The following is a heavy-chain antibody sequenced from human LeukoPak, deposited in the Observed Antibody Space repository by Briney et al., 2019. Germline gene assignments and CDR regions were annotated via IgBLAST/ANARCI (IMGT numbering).Heavy chain of an antibody. CDR3: ARSSSSSWYLDY. CDR1: GFTFSSYE. CDR2: ISSSGSTI. Sequence: GGSLRLSCAASGFTFSSYEMNWVRQAPGKGLEWVSYISSSGSTIYYADSVKGRFTISRDNAKNSLHLQMNSLSAEDTAVYYCARSSSSSWYLDYWGQGTLVTVSS. J-gene: IGHJ4*02. D-gene: IGHD6-13*01. V-gene: IGHV3-48*03.